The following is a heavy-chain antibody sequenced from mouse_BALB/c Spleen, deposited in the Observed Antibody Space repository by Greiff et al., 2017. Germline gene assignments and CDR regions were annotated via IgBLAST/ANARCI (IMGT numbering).Heavy chain of an antibody. D-gene: IGHD1-1*01. CDR2: IWAGGST. Sequence: VHLVESGPGLVAPSQCLSITCTVSGFSLTSYGVHWVRQPPGKGLEWLGAIWAGGSTNYTSALMSRLSISKDNAKSQVFLQMNSLQTDDTAMYYCARVLRDAMDYWGQGTSVTVSA. CDR1: GFSLTSYG. V-gene: IGHV2-9*02. J-gene: IGHJ4*01. CDR3: ARVLRDAMDY.